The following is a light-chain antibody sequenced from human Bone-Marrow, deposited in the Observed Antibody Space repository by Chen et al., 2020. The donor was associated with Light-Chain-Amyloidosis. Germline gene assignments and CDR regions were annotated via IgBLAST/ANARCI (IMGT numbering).Light chain of an antibody. J-gene: IGLJ3*02. V-gene: IGLV2-11*01. Sequence: QSALTQPRSVSGSPGQSVTISCTGTSSDVGGYKYVSWYQQHPGKAPKLMIYDVNTRPSGVPDRLTGSRSGNTASLTSSGLQAEDEADYYCCSYAGGYTWVFGGGTKLTVL. CDR3: CSYAGGYTWV. CDR2: DVN. CDR1: SSDVGGYKY.